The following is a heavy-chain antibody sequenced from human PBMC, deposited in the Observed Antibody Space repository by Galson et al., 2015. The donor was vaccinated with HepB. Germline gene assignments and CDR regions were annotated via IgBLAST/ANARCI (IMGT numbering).Heavy chain of an antibody. J-gene: IGHJ4*02. CDR1: GFAFSTYA. CDR3: ARQRDSGYDSGPLDY. D-gene: IGHD5-12*01. V-gene: IGHV3-23*01. CDR2: LSGGGDST. Sequence: SLRLSCAASGFAFSTYAMSWVRQAPGKGLEWVSALSGGGDSTYYADSVKGRFTISRDNPKNTLYLQMHSLRAEDTALYYCARQRDSGYDSGPLDYWGQGTLVTVSS.